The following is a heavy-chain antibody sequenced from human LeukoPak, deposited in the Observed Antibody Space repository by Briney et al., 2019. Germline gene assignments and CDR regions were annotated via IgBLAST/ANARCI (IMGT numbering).Heavy chain of an antibody. D-gene: IGHD3-16*01. CDR3: AKDWGNFDY. Sequence: PGGSLRLSCAASGFTFSSYEMNWVRQAPGKGLEWVSAISGSGGSTYYADSVKGRFTISRDNSKNTLYLQMNSLRAGDTAVYYCAKDWGNFDYWGQGTLVTVSS. V-gene: IGHV3-23*01. CDR2: ISGSGGST. J-gene: IGHJ4*02. CDR1: GFTFSSYE.